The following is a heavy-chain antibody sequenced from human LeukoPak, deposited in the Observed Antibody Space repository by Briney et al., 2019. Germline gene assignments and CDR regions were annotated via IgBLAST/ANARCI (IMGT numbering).Heavy chain of an antibody. J-gene: IGHJ6*02. V-gene: IGHV1-18*01. D-gene: IGHD6-13*01. CDR2: ISAYNGNT. CDR1: GYTFTSYG. CDR3: ARRREQQLVSNIYYYYYGMDV. Sequence: ASVKVSCKASGYTFTSYGISWVRQAPGQGLGWMGWISAYNGNTNYAQKLQGRVTMTTDTSTSTAYMELRSLRSDDTAVYYCARRREQQLVSNIYYYYYGMDVWGQGTTVTVSS.